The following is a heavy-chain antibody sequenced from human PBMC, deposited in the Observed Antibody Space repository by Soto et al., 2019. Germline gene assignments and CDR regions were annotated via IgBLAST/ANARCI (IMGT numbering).Heavy chain of an antibody. CDR2: IWYDGSNK. D-gene: IGHD3-22*01. V-gene: IGHV3-33*01. Sequence: QVQLVESGGGVVQPGRSLRLSCAASGFTFSSYGMHWVRQAPGKWLEWVAVIWYDGSNKYYADSVKGRFTISRDNSKNTLYLQMNSLRAEDTAVYYCARDRISYYDSSGSTHAFDIWGQGTMVTVSS. J-gene: IGHJ3*02. CDR3: ARDRISYYDSSGSTHAFDI. CDR1: GFTFSSYG.